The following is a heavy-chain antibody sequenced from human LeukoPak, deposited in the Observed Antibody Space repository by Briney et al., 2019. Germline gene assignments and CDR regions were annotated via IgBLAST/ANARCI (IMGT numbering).Heavy chain of an antibody. CDR2: ISAYNGNT. V-gene: IGHV1-18*01. J-gene: IGHJ3*02. D-gene: IGHD2-2*01. CDR3: ARIGIGYCSSTSCLSDAFDI. CDR1: GYTFTSYG. Sequence: ASVKVSCKASGYTFTSYGISWVRQAPGQGLEWMGWISAYNGNTNYAQKLQGRVIITTDTSTSTAYMELRSLRSDDTAVYYCARIGIGYCSSTSCLSDAFDIWGQGTMVTVSS.